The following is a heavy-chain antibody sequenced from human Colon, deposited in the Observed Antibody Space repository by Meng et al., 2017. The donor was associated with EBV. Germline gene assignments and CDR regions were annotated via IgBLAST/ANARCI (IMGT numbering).Heavy chain of an antibody. CDR2: ISDSGRSI. CDR3: ARDKSIRG. Sequence: EWHRVVSGGGLVKPGGPLRLSCPASGFTFSTYSMNWVRQAPGKGLEWVSSISDSGRSIYYADSVKGRFTISRDNAKNSLYLQMNSLRGEDTAVYYCARDKSIRGWGQGTLVTVSS. D-gene: IGHD2/OR15-2a*01. J-gene: IGHJ4*02. V-gene: IGHV3-21*01. CDR1: GFTFSTYS.